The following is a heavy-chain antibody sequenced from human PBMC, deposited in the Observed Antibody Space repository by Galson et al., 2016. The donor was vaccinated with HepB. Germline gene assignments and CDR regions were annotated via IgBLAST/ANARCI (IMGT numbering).Heavy chain of an antibody. CDR2: IGTAGDT. V-gene: IGHV3-13*01. CDR3: ARGVGHDFWSSNYGFDY. Sequence: SLRLSCAASGFAFSSFDMHWVRQATGKGLEWVPAIGTAGDTYYPDAVKGRFTISRENAKKSLSLQMNSLRDEDTAVYYCARGVGHDFWSSNYGFDYWGQGILVTVSS. J-gene: IGHJ4*02. D-gene: IGHD3-3*01. CDR1: GFAFSSFD.